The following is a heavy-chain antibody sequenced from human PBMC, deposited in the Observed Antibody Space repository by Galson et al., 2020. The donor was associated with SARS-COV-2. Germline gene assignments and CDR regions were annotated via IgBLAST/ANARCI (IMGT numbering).Heavy chain of an antibody. Sequence: SQTLSLTCTVSGGSISSGGYYWSWIRQHPGKGLEWIGYTYYSGSTYYNPSLKSRVTISVDTSKNQFSLKLSSVTAADTAVYYCARVIAAAGYWYFDLWGRGTLVTVSS. CDR1: GGSISSGGYY. D-gene: IGHD6-13*01. CDR2: TYYSGST. CDR3: ARVIAAAGYWYFDL. J-gene: IGHJ2*01. V-gene: IGHV4-31*03.